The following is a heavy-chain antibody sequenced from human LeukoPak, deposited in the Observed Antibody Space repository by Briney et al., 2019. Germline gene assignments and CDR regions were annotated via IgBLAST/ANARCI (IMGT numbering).Heavy chain of an antibody. V-gene: IGHV1-46*01. D-gene: IGHD3-3*01. CDR3: ARGALYDFWSGYQEEYYYGMDV. CDR2: INPSGGST. CDR1: GYTFTSYY. Sequence: GASVKVSCKASGYTFTSYYMHWVRQAPGQGLEWMGIINPSGGSTSYAQKFQGRVTMTRDTSTSTVYMELSSLRSEDTAVYYCARGALYDFWSGYQEEYYYGMDVWGQGTTVTVSS. J-gene: IGHJ6*02.